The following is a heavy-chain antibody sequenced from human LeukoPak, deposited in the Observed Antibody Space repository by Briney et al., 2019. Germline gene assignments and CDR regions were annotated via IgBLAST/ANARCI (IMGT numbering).Heavy chain of an antibody. Sequence: PGGSLRLSCAASGFTFSRYNMNWVRQAPGKGLEWVSYISSSSSTIYYADSVKGRFTISRDNAKNSLYLQMNSLRAEDTAVYYCARGNYDSSGYYYSAFDYWGQGTLVTVSS. CDR2: ISSSSSTI. J-gene: IGHJ4*02. CDR1: GFTFSRYN. V-gene: IGHV3-48*04. CDR3: ARGNYDSSGYYYSAFDY. D-gene: IGHD3-22*01.